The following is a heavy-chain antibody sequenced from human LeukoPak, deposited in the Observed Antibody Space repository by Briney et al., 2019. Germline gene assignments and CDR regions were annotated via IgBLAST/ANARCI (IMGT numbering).Heavy chain of an antibody. CDR1: GFTFSSYS. J-gene: IGHJ4*02. CDR2: INGDGSST. CDR3: ARSQGPYDY. V-gene: IGHV3-74*01. Sequence: GESLRLSCAASGFTFSSYSMNWVRQAPGKRLVWVSRINGDGSSTNYADSVKGRFTISRDNAKNTLYLQLNSLRAEDTAIYYCARSQGPYDYWGQGTLVTVSS.